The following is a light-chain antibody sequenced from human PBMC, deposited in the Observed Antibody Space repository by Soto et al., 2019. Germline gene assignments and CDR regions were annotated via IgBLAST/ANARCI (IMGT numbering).Light chain of an antibody. J-gene: IGKJ1*01. CDR2: DAS. Sequence: DIQMTQSPSTLSASVGDRVTITCRASQNVDKWLAWYQQKPGKAPKLLIYDASTLESGVPSRFSGGRSGTEFTLTASSLQPDDFASYYCQQYHTWVTFGQGTKVDFK. CDR3: QQYHTWVT. V-gene: IGKV1-5*01. CDR1: QNVDKW.